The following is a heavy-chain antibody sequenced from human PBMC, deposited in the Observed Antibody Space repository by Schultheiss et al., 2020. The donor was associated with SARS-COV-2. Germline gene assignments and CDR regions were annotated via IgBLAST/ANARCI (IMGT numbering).Heavy chain of an antibody. CDR2: IWYDGSNK. Sequence: GGSLRLSCAASGFTFSSYAMHWVRQAPGKGLEWVAVIWYDGSNKYYADSVKGRFTISRDNAKNTLYLQMNSLRAEDTAVYYCAKDPGRFLEWLLAFDYWGQGTLVTVSS. J-gene: IGHJ4*02. CDR3: AKDPGRFLEWLLAFDY. D-gene: IGHD3-3*01. V-gene: IGHV3-33*03. CDR1: GFTFSSYA.